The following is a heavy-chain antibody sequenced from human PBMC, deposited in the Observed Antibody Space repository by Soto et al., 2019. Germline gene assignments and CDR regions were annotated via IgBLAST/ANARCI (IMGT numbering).Heavy chain of an antibody. J-gene: IGHJ4*02. CDR3: ARDGGRHSGGIDY. CDR2: IIPIFGTA. CDR1: GGTFSSYS. D-gene: IGHD1-26*01. Sequence: QVQLVQSGAEVKKPGSSVKVSCKASGGTFSSYSINWVRQAPGQGLEWMGEIIPIFGTANYAQKFQGRVMITADGSTSTAYMELSSLRSEDTAVYYCARDGGRHSGGIDYWGQGTLVTVSS. V-gene: IGHV1-69*01.